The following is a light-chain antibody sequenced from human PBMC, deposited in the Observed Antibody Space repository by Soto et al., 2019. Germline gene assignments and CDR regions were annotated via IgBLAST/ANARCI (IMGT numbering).Light chain of an antibody. J-gene: IGKJ5*01. V-gene: IGKV3-15*01. CDR1: QIVGTC. Sequence: DIVMTQSPGTISVCSVAIAKLSCSSSQIVGTCLAWYQQRPGQAPRLLVYGASTRASGIPPRFSGSGSGTDFTLTIRSLQTEDFAVYYCQQINYWPRITCGKGQRRAIK. CDR3: QQINYWPRIT. CDR2: GAS.